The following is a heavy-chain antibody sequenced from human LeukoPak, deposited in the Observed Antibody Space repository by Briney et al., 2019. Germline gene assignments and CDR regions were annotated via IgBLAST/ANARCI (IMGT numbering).Heavy chain of an antibody. D-gene: IGHD5-18*01. J-gene: IGHJ5*02. Sequence: PGRSLRLSCAASGFTFSSYGMHWVRQAPGKGLEWVSYISSSGGTIYYADSVKGRFTTSRDNAKNSLYLQMNSLRAEDTAVYYCARDFGDSYGYDWFDPWGQGTLVTVSS. V-gene: IGHV3-48*04. CDR3: ARDFGDSYGYDWFDP. CDR1: GFTFSSYG. CDR2: ISSSGGTI.